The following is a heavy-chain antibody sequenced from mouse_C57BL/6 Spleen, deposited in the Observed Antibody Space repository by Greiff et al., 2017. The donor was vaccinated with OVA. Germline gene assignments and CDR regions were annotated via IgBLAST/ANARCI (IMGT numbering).Heavy chain of an antibody. J-gene: IGHJ3*01. D-gene: IGHD3-2*02. Sequence: EVKLQQSGTVLARPGASVKMSCKTSGYTFTSYWMHWVKQRPGQGLEWIGAIYPGNSDTSYNQKFKGKAKLTAVTSASTAYMELSSLTNEDSAGYYCTRPDSSGYVSFAYWGQGTLVTVSA. CDR1: GYTFTSYW. CDR2: IYPGNSDT. CDR3: TRPDSSGYVSFAY. V-gene: IGHV1-5*01.